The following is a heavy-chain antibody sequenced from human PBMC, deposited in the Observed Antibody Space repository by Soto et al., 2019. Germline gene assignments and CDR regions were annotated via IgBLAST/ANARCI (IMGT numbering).Heavy chain of an antibody. CDR3: ARSRWDY. CDR1: GFAFSSSS. D-gene: IGHD2-15*01. V-gene: IGHV3-48*01. CDR2: ISATSSTI. Sequence: EVQLVESGGGLVQPGGSLRLSCAASGFAFSSSSMNWVRQAPGKGLEWVSYISATSSTISYADSVKGRFTISRDNAKNSLFLQMSSLRAEDTAVYYCARSRWDYWGQATLVTVSS. J-gene: IGHJ4*02.